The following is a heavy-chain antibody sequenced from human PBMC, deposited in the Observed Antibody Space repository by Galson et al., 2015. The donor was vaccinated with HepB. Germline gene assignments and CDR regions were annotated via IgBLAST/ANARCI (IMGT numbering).Heavy chain of an antibody. CDR3: ARGIYDVNAGMVTLGMDV. V-gene: IGHV1-69*13. Sequence: SVKVSCKASGGTFSSYAISWVRQAPGQGLEWMGGITPLFGTANYAQKFQGRVTITADESATTAYMDLSSLRSEDTAIYYCARGIYDVNAGMVTLGMDVWGQGTPVIVSS. D-gene: IGHD5-18*01. J-gene: IGHJ6*02. CDR1: GGTFSSYA. CDR2: ITPLFGTA.